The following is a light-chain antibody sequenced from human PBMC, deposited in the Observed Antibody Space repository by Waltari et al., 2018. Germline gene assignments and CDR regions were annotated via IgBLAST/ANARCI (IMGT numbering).Light chain of an antibody. CDR2: EDS. Sequence: QSALTQPASVSGSPGQSITISCTGTSSDVGRYDLVSWYQQHPDKAPKLLVFEDSKWPEGVSNRFSGSKSGNTASLTISGLQAEDEADYYCCSYADSRTWVFGGGTKLTVL. V-gene: IGLV2-23*01. CDR3: CSYADSRTWV. J-gene: IGLJ3*02. CDR1: SSDVGRYDL.